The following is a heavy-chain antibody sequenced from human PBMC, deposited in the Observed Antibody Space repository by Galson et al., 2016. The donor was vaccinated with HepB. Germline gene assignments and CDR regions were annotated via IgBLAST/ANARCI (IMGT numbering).Heavy chain of an antibody. Sequence: DSVKGRFTISRDNSKNTLYLQMNSLRAEDTAVYYCAKVRDYWNREIDYWGQGTLVTVSS. J-gene: IGHJ4*02. V-gene: IGHV3-30*02. D-gene: IGHD3-3*01. CDR3: AKVRDYWNREIDY.